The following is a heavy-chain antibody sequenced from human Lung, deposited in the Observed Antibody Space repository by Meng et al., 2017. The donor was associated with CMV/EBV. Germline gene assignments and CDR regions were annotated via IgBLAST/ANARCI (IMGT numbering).Heavy chain of an antibody. J-gene: IGHJ4*02. CDR3: AINYAGGSAQLYYFDY. D-gene: IGHD3-10*01. CDR1: RVSVGSSDFN. V-gene: IGHV4-39*01. CDR2: IFDTGNT. Sequence: SETLSLXCTVSRVSVGSSDFNWGWVRQPPGKGLEWIVTIFDTGNTWYNPSLQSRVTLSSDTSRNQFSLELKFATAADTATYYCAINYAGGSAQLYYFDYWGQGMXVTVSS.